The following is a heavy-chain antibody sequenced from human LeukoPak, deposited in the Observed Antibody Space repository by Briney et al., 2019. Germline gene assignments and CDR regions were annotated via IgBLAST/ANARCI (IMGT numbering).Heavy chain of an antibody. Sequence: GGSLRLSCAASGFTFSKYWMLWVRQAPGKGLESVSRINTDGTVTTYADSVKGRFTVSRDNADNTMLLQMNSVRDEDTAVYYCAMKQWLVPPPDSWGQATPVTVSS. CDR1: GFTFSKYW. D-gene: IGHD6-19*01. CDR3: AMKQWLVPPPDS. V-gene: IGHV3-74*01. J-gene: IGHJ4*02. CDR2: INTDGTVT.